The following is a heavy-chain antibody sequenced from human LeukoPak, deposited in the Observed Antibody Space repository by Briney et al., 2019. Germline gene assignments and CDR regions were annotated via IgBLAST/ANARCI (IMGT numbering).Heavy chain of an antibody. CDR1: GFTFSNAW. Sequence: PGGSLRLSCAASGFTFSNAWMSWVRQAPGKGLEWVGRIKSKTDGGTTDYAAPVKGRFTISRDNAKNTLYLQMNSLRAEDTAVYYCARGRLRDYYDSSGFPGFDDYWGQGTLVTVSS. CDR3: ARGRLRDYYDSSGFPGFDDY. V-gene: IGHV3-15*05. D-gene: IGHD3-22*01. CDR2: IKSKTDGGTT. J-gene: IGHJ4*02.